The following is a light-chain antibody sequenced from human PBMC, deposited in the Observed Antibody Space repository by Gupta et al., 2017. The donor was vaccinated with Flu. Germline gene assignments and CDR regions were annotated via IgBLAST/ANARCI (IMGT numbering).Light chain of an antibody. V-gene: IGKV3-15*01. J-gene: IGKJ2*01. Sequence: EVVMTQSPATLSVSPGERATLSCRASQSISSSLAWYQQKPGQAPRLLIYGASTRATGIPARFSGSGSGTEFTLTISSLQSEDLAVYYCQQYNNWPPYTFGQGTSLEIK. CDR1: QSISSS. CDR3: QQYNNWPPYT. CDR2: GAS.